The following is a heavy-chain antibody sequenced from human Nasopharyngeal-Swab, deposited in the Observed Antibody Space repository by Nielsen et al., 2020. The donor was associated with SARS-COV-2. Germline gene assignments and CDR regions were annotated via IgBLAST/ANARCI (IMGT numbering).Heavy chain of an antibody. CDR3: TRDDFNWYFDL. D-gene: IGHD3/OR15-3a*01. Sequence: ASVKVSCKASGYSFSSYGITWVRQAPGQGLEWMGWISASSGNTNYARNLRGRVTMTTDTSTNTAYMELRSLRLDDTAMYYCTRDDFNWYFDLWGRGTLVTVSS. J-gene: IGHJ2*01. V-gene: IGHV1-18*01. CDR2: ISASSGNT. CDR1: GYSFSSYG.